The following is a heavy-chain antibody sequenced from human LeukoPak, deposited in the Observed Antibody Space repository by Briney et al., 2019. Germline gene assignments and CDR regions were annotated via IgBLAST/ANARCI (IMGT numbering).Heavy chain of an antibody. D-gene: IGHD3-10*01. CDR2: ISGSGGST. J-gene: IGHJ4*02. Sequence: GGSLRLSCAASGLTFSSYAMSWVRQAPGKGLAWVSAISGSGGSTYYADSVKGRFTISRDNSRKTLHLQLNSLRVEDTAVYYCAKGSTYGQSDYWGQGTLVTVSS. CDR3: AKGSTYGQSDY. CDR1: GLTFSSYA. V-gene: IGHV3-23*01.